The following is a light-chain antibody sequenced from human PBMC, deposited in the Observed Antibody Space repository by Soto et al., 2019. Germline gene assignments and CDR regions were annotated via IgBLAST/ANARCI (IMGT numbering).Light chain of an antibody. CDR1: SSDSGGYNY. J-gene: IGLJ3*02. CDR3: TSYAGSNNVV. Sequence: QSVLTQPPSASGSPGQSVTISCTGTSSDSGGYNYVSWYQQHPGKAPKLIIYEVSKRPSGVPDRFSGSKSGNTASLTVSGLQAEDEADYYCTSYAGSNNVVFSGGTQLTVL. V-gene: IGLV2-8*01. CDR2: EVS.